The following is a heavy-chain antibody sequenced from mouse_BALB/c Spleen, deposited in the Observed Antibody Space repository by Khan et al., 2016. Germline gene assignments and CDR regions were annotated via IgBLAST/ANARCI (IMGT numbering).Heavy chain of an antibody. J-gene: IGHJ2*01. D-gene: IGHD1-1*01. Sequence: EVELVESGGDLVKPGGSLTLSCAASGFTFSSYGMSWVRQTPDKRLEWVASISSGGSYTYYPDSAKGRSTIYRDNAKNTLTLQMSDLKSRDSAMYYCARRGTTVVADYWGQGTTLTVSS. CDR1: GFTFSSYG. CDR3: ARRGTTVVADY. CDR2: ISSGGSYT. V-gene: IGHV5-6*01.